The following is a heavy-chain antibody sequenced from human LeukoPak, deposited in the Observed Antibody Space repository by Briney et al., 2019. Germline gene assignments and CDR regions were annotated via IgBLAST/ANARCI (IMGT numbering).Heavy chain of an antibody. V-gene: IGHV3-23*01. J-gene: IGHJ5*02. Sequence: GGSLILSSAASGFTFSSYAMSWVRQAPGKGLEWVSAISGSGGSTYYAESVKGRFTILRDNSKNTLYLQMNSLTAEDTAVYYCAKDLRSSTVRLFDPWGQGTLVTVSS. D-gene: IGHD6-13*01. CDR3: AKDLRSSTVRLFDP. CDR1: GFTFSSYA. CDR2: ISGSGGST.